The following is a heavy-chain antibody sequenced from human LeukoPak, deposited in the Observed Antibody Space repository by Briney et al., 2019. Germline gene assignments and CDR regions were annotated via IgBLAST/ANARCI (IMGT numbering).Heavy chain of an antibody. CDR1: GFTFSDSW. Sequence: GGSLRLSCAASGFTFSDSWMDWVRQAPGKGLEWVANIKPDGSEIYYADSVKGRFTISRDNAKNSLYLQMNSLRAEDTAVYFCSHTLDSWGQGTLVTVSS. D-gene: IGHD2/OR15-2a*01. CDR3: SHTLDS. V-gene: IGHV3-7*02. CDR2: IKPDGSEI. J-gene: IGHJ4*02.